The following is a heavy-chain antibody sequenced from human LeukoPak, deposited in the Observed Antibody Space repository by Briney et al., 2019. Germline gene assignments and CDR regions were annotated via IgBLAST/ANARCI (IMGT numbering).Heavy chain of an antibody. CDR2: IYHSGST. Sequence: PSETLSLTCTVSGGSISSGGYYWSWIRQHPGKGLEWIGYIYHSGSTYYNPSLKSRVTISVDRSKNQFSLKLSSVTAADTAVYYCASADYDILTGYQYWGQGTLVTVSS. V-gene: IGHV4-30-2*01. D-gene: IGHD3-9*01. CDR1: GGSISSGGYY. CDR3: ASADYDILTGYQY. J-gene: IGHJ4*02.